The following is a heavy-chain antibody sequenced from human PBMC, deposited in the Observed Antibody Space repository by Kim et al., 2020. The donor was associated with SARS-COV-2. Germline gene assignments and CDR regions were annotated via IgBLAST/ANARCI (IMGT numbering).Heavy chain of an antibody. CDR3: ARDSSYDSSGSDAFDI. CDR2: IYYSGST. D-gene: IGHD3-22*01. V-gene: IGHV4-30-4*01. CDR1: GGSISSGDYY. J-gene: IGHJ3*02. Sequence: SETLSLTCTVSGGSISSGDYYWSWIRPPPGKGLEWIGYIYYSGSTSYNPSLKSRVTISVDTSKNQFSLKLSTVTAADTAVYYCARDSSYDSSGSDAFDIWGQATMVTVSS.